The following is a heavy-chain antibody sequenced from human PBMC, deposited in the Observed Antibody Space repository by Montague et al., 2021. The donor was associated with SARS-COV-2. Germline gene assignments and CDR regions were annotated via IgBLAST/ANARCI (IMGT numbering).Heavy chain of an antibody. CDR3: ARHGCSSSCHRCGFDP. CDR2: IYYSGST. CDR1: GGAMSSYY. J-gene: IGHJ5*02. D-gene: IGHD2-2*01. Sequence: SETLSLTCTVSGGAMSSYYCSWIRQPPGKGLEWIGYIYYSGSTNXNPSLKSRVTISVDTSKNQFSLKLRSVTAADTAAYYCARHGCSSSCHRCGFDPWGQGTLVTVSS. V-gene: IGHV4-59*08.